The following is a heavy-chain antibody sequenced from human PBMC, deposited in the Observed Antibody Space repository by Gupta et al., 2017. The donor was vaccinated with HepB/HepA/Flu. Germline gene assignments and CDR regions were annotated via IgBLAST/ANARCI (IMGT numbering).Heavy chain of an antibody. V-gene: IGHV3-30-3*01. CDR2: ISFDGSRK. D-gene: IGHD3-3*01. Sequence: QVQLVESGGGVVQPGTSLSLSCAVSGFTLSSYAIHWVRQAPGKGLKWVAAISFDGSRKHYADSVKGRFTISRDNSKNTLDLQMNSLRAEDTAVYYCARDLSGYYTIDYWGQGILVTVSS. CDR1: GFTLSSYA. J-gene: IGHJ4*02. CDR3: ARDLSGYYTIDY.